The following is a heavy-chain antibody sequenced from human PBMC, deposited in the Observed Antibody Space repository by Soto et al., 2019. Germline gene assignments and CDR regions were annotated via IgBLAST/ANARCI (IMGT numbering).Heavy chain of an antibody. Sequence: PGGSLRLSCAASGFTFSSYAMSWVRQAPGKGLEWVSTISGSGGNTYYAESVKGRFTISRDNSKNTLYLQMNSLRAEDTAVYYCAKAGTIFGVIMKNWFDPWGQGTLVTVSS. CDR3: AKAGTIFGVIMKNWFDP. J-gene: IGHJ5*02. V-gene: IGHV3-23*01. CDR1: GFTFSSYA. CDR2: ISGSGGNT. D-gene: IGHD3-3*01.